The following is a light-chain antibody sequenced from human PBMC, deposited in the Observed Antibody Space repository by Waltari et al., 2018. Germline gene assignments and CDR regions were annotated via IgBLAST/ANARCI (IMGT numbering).Light chain of an antibody. J-gene: IGKJ1*01. CDR2: KAS. CDR3: QQYNGYSGT. CDR1: QTIMSW. V-gene: IGKV1-5*03. Sequence: DIQMTQSPSTLSASVGDRVTISCRASQTIMSWVAWYQQKPGKAPKVLIYKASILESGVPSRFSGSGSRTEFTLTISSLQPDDFATYYCQQYNGYSGTFGQGTKVEIQ.